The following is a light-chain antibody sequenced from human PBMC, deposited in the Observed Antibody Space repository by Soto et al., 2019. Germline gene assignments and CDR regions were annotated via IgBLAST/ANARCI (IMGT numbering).Light chain of an antibody. CDR3: QQYDDFPIT. CDR2: DVP. V-gene: IGKV1-33*01. Sequence: DIQMTQPPLSVSASVGDRVTIICQASQDISSYLNWYQQKPGKAPKLLIYDVPNLKTGVPSRFSGSGSGTDFTFTIRSLQPEDIATYYCQQYDDFPITFGQGTRLEIK. CDR1: QDISSY. J-gene: IGKJ5*01.